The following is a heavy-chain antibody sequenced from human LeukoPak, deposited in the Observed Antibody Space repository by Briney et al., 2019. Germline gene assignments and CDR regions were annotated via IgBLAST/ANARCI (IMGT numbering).Heavy chain of an antibody. D-gene: IGHD6-19*01. V-gene: IGHV3-23*01. J-gene: IGHJ4*02. CDR2: ISGSGGST. CDR1: GFTFSSYA. CDR3: AKDRSSSGWYYFDY. Sequence: GGSLRLSCAASGFTFSSYAMTWVRRAPGKGLEWVSAISGSGGSTHYADSVKGRFTISRDNSKNTLYLQMNSLRAEDTAVYYCAKDRSSSGWYYFDYWGQGTLVAVPS.